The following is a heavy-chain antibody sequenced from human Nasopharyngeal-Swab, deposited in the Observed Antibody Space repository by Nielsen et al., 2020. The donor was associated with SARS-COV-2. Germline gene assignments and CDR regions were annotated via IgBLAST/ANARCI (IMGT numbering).Heavy chain of an antibody. CDR2: ITTRLNGYST. CDR3: ATHYHDGSGFAY. V-gene: IGHV3-72*01. D-gene: IGHD3-22*01. Sequence: GESLKISCVVSGLTFSDHIMDWVRQAPGKGLEWVGRITTRLNGYSTDYAASVKGRFTISRDESKKFVYLQMDSLKTDDTAVYHCATHYHDGSGFAYWGRGTLVTVSS. CDR1: GLTFSDHI. J-gene: IGHJ4*02.